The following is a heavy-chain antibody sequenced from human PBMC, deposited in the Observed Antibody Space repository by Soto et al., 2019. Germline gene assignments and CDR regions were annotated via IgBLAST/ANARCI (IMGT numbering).Heavy chain of an antibody. J-gene: IGHJ4*02. Sequence: GSLRLSCAASGFIFSSFAMSWVRQAPGKGLEWVSGISGSGGNTYYADSVKGRFTISRDNFKRTLYLQMNNLRAEDTAVYYCAKDSTYSNTWFYFDSWGQGTQVTVSS. CDR3: AKDSTYSNTWFYFDS. CDR2: ISGSGGNT. D-gene: IGHD6-13*01. CDR1: GFIFSSFA. V-gene: IGHV3-23*01.